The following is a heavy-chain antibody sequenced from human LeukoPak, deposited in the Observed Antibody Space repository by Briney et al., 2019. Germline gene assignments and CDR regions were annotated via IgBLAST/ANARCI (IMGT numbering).Heavy chain of an antibody. D-gene: IGHD2-2*01. CDR3: ARTGYCSSTSCPDYYGMDV. CDR1: GFTVSSNY. J-gene: IGHJ6*02. V-gene: IGHV3-66*01. Sequence: SGGSLRLSCAASGFTVSSNYMSWVRQAPGKGLEWVSVIYSGGSTYYADSVKGRFTISRDNSKNTLYLQMNSLRAEDTAVYYCARTGYCSSTSCPDYYGMDVWGQGTTVTVSS. CDR2: IYSGGST.